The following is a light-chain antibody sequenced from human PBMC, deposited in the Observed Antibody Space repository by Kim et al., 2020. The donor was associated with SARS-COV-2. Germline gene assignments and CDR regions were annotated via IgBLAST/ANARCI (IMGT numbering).Light chain of an antibody. V-gene: IGKV1-12*01. CDR3: QQADKFPLT. CDR2: TAT. J-gene: IGKJ4*01. CDR1: QTISSW. Sequence: SASIGDNVTITCRASQTISSWVCWDQQRMGKAPQLLIHTATTLQSGVPSRVRGSGSGTEFALTIINLQPEDFATYYCQQADKFPLTFGGGTKLEI.